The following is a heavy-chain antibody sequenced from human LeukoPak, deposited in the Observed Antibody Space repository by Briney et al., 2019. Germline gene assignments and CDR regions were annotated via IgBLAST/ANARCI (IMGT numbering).Heavy chain of an antibody. D-gene: IGHD5-18*01. CDR2: IIPIFGTA. J-gene: IGHJ5*02. CDR1: GGSFSRYA. Sequence: SVKVSCKASGGSFSRYAISWVRQAPGQGLEWMGGIIPIFGTANYAQKFQGRVTITADESTSTAYMELSSLRSEDTAVYYCARGADTAMVTDWFDPWGQGTLVTVSS. V-gene: IGHV1-69*01. CDR3: ARGADTAMVTDWFDP.